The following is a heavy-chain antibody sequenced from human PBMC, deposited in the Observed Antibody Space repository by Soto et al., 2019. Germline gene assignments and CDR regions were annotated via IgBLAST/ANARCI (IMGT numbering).Heavy chain of an antibody. CDR2: IYYSGST. J-gene: IGHJ6*02. CDR1: GGSISSYY. CDR3: ARGSATRGYYYYGMDV. V-gene: IGHV4-59*01. Sequence: SETLSLTCTVSGGSISSYYWSWIRQPPGKGLEWIGYIYYSGSTNYNPSLKSRVTISVDTSKNQFSLKLSSVTAADTAVYYCARGSATRGYYYYGMDVWGQGTTVT.